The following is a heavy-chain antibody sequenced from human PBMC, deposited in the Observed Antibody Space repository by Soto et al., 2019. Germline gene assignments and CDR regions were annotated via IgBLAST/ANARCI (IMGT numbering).Heavy chain of an antibody. CDR2: ISSNGGST. D-gene: IGHD6-19*01. CDR1: GFTFSSYA. Sequence: PVGSLRLSCAASGFTFSSYAMHWVRQAPGKGLEYVSAISSNGGSTYYANSVKGRFTISRDNSKNTLYLQMGGLRAEDMDVYYCARQWLDSYYFDYWGQGTLVTVSS. V-gene: IGHV3-64*01. J-gene: IGHJ4*02. CDR3: ARQWLDSYYFDY.